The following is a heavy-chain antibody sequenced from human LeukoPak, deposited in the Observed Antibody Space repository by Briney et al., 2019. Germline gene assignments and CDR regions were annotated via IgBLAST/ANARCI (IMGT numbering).Heavy chain of an antibody. CDR1: GFTFSSYA. CDR2: ISYDGSNK. CDR3: ARAQSGSYGGGFDY. Sequence: GGSLRLSCAASGFTFSSYAMHWVRQAPGKGLEWVAVISYDGSNKYYADSVKGRFTISRDNSKNTLYLQMNSLRAEDTAVYYCARAQSGSYGGGFDYWGQGTLVTVSS. J-gene: IGHJ4*02. D-gene: IGHD1-26*01. V-gene: IGHV3-30-3*01.